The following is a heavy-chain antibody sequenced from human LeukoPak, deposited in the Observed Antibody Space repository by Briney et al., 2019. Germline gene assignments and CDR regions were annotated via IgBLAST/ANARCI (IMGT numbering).Heavy chain of an antibody. J-gene: IGHJ4*02. CDR1: GFTVSSNE. Sequence: GGSLRLSCAASGFTVSSNEMSWVRQAPGKGLEWVSSISGGSTYYTDSRKGRFTISRDNSKNTLYLQMNSLRAEDTAVYYCAKDVEYSSSYYWGQGTLVTVSS. D-gene: IGHD6-6*01. CDR2: ISGGST. V-gene: IGHV3-38-3*01. CDR3: AKDVEYSSSYY.